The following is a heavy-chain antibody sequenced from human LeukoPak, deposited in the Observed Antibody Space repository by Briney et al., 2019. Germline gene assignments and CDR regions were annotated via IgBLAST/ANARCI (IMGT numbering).Heavy chain of an antibody. CDR1: GFTFSSYA. CDR2: ISGSGGST. V-gene: IGHV3-23*01. Sequence: PGGSLRLSCAASGFTFSSYATTWVRQAPGKGLEWVSAISGSGGSTYYADSVKGRFSISRDNSKNTLYLQMNSLRAEDTAVYYCARTYCSSTSCSFDYWGQGTLVTVSS. D-gene: IGHD2-2*01. J-gene: IGHJ4*02. CDR3: ARTYCSSTSCSFDY.